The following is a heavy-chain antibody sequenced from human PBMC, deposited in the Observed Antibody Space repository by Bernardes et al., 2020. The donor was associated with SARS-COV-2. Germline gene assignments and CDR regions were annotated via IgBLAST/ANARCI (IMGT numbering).Heavy chain of an antibody. CDR3: STGGTGNSAPGMDV. Sequence: GGSLRLSCAASGFTFSTSWMHWGRQAPGPGLEWVARITPDGRSTDYADSVKGRFTISRNNAQNTVYLQVNNLGAEDTAVYYCSTGGTGNSAPGMDVWGQRTTVTVSS. D-gene: IGHD3-16*01. V-gene: IGHV3-74*01. J-gene: IGHJ6*02. CDR1: GFTFSTSW. CDR2: ITPDGRST.